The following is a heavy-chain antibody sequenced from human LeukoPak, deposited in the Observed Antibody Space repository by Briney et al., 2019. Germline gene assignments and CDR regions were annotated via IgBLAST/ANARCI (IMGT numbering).Heavy chain of an antibody. D-gene: IGHD6-19*01. Sequence: PSEPLSLPCTVWGGPISRYHGICIREPPGKAREGLGYIYYSGSTIYNPSLKSRVTISVDTPKNQFSLKLCSVTAADTAVYTCARGGIAVAGTVPLFDYWGQGTLVTVSS. V-gene: IGHV4-59*13. CDR1: GGPISRYH. CDR3: ARGGIAVAGTVPLFDY. CDR2: IYYSGST. J-gene: IGHJ4*02.